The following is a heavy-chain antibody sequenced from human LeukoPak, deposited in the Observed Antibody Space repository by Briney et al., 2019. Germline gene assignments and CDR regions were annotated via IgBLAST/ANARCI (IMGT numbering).Heavy chain of an antibody. CDR2: IRSKAYGGTT. Sequence: GGSLRLSCTASGFTFGDYAMSWVRQAPGKGLEWVGFIRSKAYGGTTEYAASVKGRFTISRDDSKSIAYLQMNSLKTEDTAVYYCTRGGIAPRPGCFDYWVQLTLITVSS. J-gene: IGHJ4*02. CDR1: GFTFGDYA. CDR3: TRGGIAPRPGCFDY. D-gene: IGHD2-21*01. V-gene: IGHV3-49*04.